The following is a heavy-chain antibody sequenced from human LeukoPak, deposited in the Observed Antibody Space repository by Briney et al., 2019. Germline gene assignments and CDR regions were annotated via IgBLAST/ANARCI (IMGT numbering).Heavy chain of an antibody. J-gene: IGHJ4*02. CDR1: NYSITSGYF. CDR3: ARDGVFHDSDGYSFDY. Sequence: PSETLSLTCAVSNYSITSGYFWGWIRQPPGKGLEWIARIYHSGTTYYNPSLRNRVTLFVDTSKNQFSLKLTSLTAADTAVYYCARDGVFHDSDGYSFDYWGQGTLVTVSS. CDR2: IYHSGTT. V-gene: IGHV4-38-2*02. D-gene: IGHD3-22*01.